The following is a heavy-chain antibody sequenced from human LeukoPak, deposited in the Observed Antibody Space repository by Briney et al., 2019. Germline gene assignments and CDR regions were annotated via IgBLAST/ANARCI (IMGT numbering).Heavy chain of an antibody. V-gene: IGHV1-46*01. D-gene: IGHD4-17*01. J-gene: IGHJ4*02. CDR2: INPSGGST. CDR1: GYTFTSYY. Sequence: ASVKVSCKASGYTFTSYYMHWVRQAPGQGLEWMGIINPSGGSTSYAQKFQGRVTITADESTSTAYMELSSLRSEDTAVYYCARTYGDYGRDFDYWGQGTLVTVSS. CDR3: ARTYGDYGRDFDY.